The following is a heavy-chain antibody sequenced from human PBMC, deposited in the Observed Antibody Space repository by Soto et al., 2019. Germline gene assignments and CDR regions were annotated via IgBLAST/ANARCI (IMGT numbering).Heavy chain of an antibody. Sequence: QVQLVQSRAEVKKPGASVKVSCKASGYTFTSDGISWVRQAPRQGLEWMGWISAYNGNTNYAQKLQGRVTMTTDTATSTGSMELRSLRSGDTAGYYCARASYGSPPRHRGQGTLVTVSS. CDR2: ISAYNGNT. V-gene: IGHV1-18*04. J-gene: IGHJ4*02. CDR1: GYTFTSDG. D-gene: IGHD3-16*01. CDR3: ARASYGSPPRH.